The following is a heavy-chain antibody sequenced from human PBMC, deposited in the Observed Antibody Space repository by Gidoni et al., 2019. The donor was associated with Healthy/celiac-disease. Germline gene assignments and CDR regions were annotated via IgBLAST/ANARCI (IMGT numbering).Heavy chain of an antibody. V-gene: IGHV4-39*01. J-gene: IGHJ5*02. CDR1: GGSISSSSYY. D-gene: IGHD3-10*01. CDR3: ARHRLQHYYGSGSYCWFDP. Sequence: QLQLQESGPGLVKPSETLSLTCTVPGGSISSSSYYWGWIRQPPGKGLEWIGSIYYSGSTYYNPSLKSRVTISVDTSKNQFSLKLSSVTAADTAVYYCARHRLQHYYGSGSYCWFDPWGQGTLVTVSS. CDR2: IYYSGST.